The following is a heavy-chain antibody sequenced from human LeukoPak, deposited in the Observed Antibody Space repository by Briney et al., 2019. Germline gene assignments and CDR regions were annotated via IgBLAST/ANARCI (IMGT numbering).Heavy chain of an antibody. Sequence: SVKVSCKASGGTFSSYAISWVRQAPGQGLEWMGGIIPIFGTANYAQKFQGRVTITADESASTAYMELSSLRPEDTAVYYCARVTGYSSGWPDWGQGTLVTVSS. CDR2: IIPIFGTA. D-gene: IGHD6-19*01. J-gene: IGHJ4*02. V-gene: IGHV1-69*13. CDR3: ARVTGYSSGWPD. CDR1: GGTFSSYA.